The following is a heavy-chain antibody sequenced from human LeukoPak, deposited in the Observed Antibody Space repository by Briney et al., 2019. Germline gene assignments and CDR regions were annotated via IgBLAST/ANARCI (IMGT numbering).Heavy chain of an antibody. CDR1: GGSISSGGYY. Sequence: SETLSLTCTVSGGSISSGGYYWSWIRQHPGKGLEWIGYIYYSGSTYYNPSLKSRVTISVDTSKNQFSLKLSSVTAADTAVYYCARGDRNRYYYYYMDVWGKGTTVTVSS. CDR3: ARGDRNRYYYYYMDV. CDR2: IYYSGST. V-gene: IGHV4-31*03. D-gene: IGHD1-14*01. J-gene: IGHJ6*03.